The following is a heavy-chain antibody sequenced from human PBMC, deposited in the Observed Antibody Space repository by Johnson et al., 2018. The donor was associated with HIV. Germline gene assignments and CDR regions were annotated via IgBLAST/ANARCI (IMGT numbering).Heavy chain of an antibody. D-gene: IGHD6-13*01. CDR1: GFTFSSYG. CDR3: ARGKGAAAAEAFDI. J-gene: IGHJ3*02. V-gene: IGHV3-33*01. Sequence: QEQLVESGGGVVQPGRSLRLSCAASGFTFSSYGMHWVRQAPGKGLEWVAVIWYDGSNKYYADSVKGRFTISRENAKNSLYLQMNSLRAGDTAVYYCARGKGAAAAEAFDIWGQGTMVTVSS. CDR2: IWYDGSNK.